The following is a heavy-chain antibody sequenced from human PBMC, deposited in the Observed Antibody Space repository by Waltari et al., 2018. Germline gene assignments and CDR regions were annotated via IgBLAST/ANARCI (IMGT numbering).Heavy chain of an antibody. Sequence: QLQLQESGPGLVKPSETLSLTCTVSGGSISSSSYYWGWIRQPPGKGLEWIGSSSYSGATYNNPAHKSRVAISLDTSTNQVALKLSSVTAADTAVYYCAGFMGQGLAPSPDYWGQGTLVTVSS. J-gene: IGHJ4*02. CDR1: GGSISSSSYY. CDR2: SSYSGAT. D-gene: IGHD6-19*01. V-gene: IGHV4-39*07. CDR3: AGFMGQGLAPSPDY.